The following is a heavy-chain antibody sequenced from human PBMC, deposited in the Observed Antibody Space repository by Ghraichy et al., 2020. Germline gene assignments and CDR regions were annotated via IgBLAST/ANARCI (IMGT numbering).Heavy chain of an antibody. CDR3: SRDSSYALDY. CDR1: GGSISGYY. Sequence: SETLTLTCTVSGGSISGYYWSLIRQPPGKGLEWIAYIYYSGTITYNPSLKSRVTMSVDTSKNQFSLKLSSVTAADTAVYYCSRDSSYALDYWGRGTLVTVSS. J-gene: IGHJ4*02. CDR2: IYYSGTI. D-gene: IGHD2-2*01. V-gene: IGHV4-59*01.